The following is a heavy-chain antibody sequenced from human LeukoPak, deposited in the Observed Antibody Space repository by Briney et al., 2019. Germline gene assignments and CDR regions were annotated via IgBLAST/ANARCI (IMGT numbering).Heavy chain of an antibody. Sequence: SETLSLTCAVSGGSISSGGYYWSWIRQPPGKGLEWIGYIYYSGSTNYNPSLKSRVTISVDTSKNQFSLKLSSVTAADTAVYYCARGTGFGELPSYWGQGTLVTVSS. CDR1: GGSISSGGYY. CDR3: ARGTGFGELPSY. D-gene: IGHD3-10*01. CDR2: IYYSGST. J-gene: IGHJ4*02. V-gene: IGHV4-61*08.